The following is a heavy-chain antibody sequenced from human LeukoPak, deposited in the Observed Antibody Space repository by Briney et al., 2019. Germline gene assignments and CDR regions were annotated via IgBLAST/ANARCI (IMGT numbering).Heavy chain of an antibody. CDR1: GFTFSSYW. V-gene: IGHV3-7*01. J-gene: IGHJ6*02. CDR3: ARDQDYYSGFYYYYGMDV. CDR2: IKQDGSEK. Sequence: GGSLRLPCAASGFTFSSYWMSWVRQAPGKGLEWVANIKQDGSEKYYVDSVKGRFTISRDNAKNSLYLQMNSLRAEDTAVYYCARDQDYYSGFYYYYGMDVWGQGTTVTVSS. D-gene: IGHD1-26*01.